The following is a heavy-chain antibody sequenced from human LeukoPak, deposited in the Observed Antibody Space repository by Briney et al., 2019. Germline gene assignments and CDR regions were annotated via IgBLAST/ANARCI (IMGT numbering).Heavy chain of an antibody. CDR2: ISGIGGST. CDR3: AKVLEMATILRPSDC. J-gene: IGHJ4*02. Sequence: TGGSLRLSCAASGFTFSSYAMSWVRQAPGKGLEWVSAISGIGGSTNYADSVKGRFTISRDNSKNTLYLQMNSLRADDTAVYYCAKVLEMATILRPSDCWGQGTLVTVCS. D-gene: IGHD5-24*01. V-gene: IGHV3-23*01. CDR1: GFTFSSYA.